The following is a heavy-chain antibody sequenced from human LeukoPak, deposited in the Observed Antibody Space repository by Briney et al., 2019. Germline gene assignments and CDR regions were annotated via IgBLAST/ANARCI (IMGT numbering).Heavy chain of an antibody. CDR3: VRGPGYPGGKLDY. CDR1: GFTVSSNY. V-gene: IGHV3-53*01. Sequence: GGSLRLSCAASGFTVSSNYMSWVRQAPGKGLEWASLIYSGGGTYYADSVKGRFTISRDKSRNTLYLQMNSLRAEDTAVYYCVRGPGYPGGKLDYWGQGTLVTVSS. J-gene: IGHJ4*02. CDR2: IYSGGGT. D-gene: IGHD3-16*01.